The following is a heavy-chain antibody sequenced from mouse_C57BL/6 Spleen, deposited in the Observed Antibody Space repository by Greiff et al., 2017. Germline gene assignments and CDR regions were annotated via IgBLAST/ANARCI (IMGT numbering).Heavy chain of an antibody. CDR3: AKGSSTAMDY. J-gene: IGHJ4*01. D-gene: IGHD3-2*02. CDR1: GYTFTSYW. CDR2: IDPSDSST. V-gene: IGHV1-69*01. Sequence: VQLQQPGAELVMPGASVKLSCKASGYTFTSYWMHWVKQRPGQGLEWIGEIDPSDSSTNYNQKFKGKSTLTVDKYYRTAYMQLSRLTSEDSAVYYCAKGSSTAMDYWGQGTSVTVSS.